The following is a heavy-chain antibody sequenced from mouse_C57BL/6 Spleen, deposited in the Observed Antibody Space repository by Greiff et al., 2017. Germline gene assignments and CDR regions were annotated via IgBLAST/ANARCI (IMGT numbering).Heavy chain of an antibody. CDR2: IDPETGGT. J-gene: IGHJ1*03. D-gene: IGHD2-3*01. Sequence: VQLQQSGAELVRPGASVTLSCKASGYTFTDYEMHWVKQTPVHGLEWIGAIDPETGGTAYNQKFKGKAILTADKSSSTAYMELRSLTSEDSAVYYCTRKDCYYDLRYFDVWGTGTTVTVSS. CDR1: GYTFTDYE. CDR3: TRKDCYYDLRYFDV. V-gene: IGHV1-15*01.